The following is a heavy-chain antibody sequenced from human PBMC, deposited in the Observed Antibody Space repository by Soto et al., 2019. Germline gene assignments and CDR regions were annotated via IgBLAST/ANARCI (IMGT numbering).Heavy chain of an antibody. CDR2: ISGSGGST. CDR1: GFTFSSYD. CDR3: AITYGDYFRDLFDY. D-gene: IGHD4-17*01. Sequence: PGGSLRLSCAASGFTFSSYDMHWVRQATGKGLEWVSAISGSGGSTYYADSVKGRFTISRDNSKNTLYLQMNSLRAEVTAVYYCAITYGDYFRDLFDYWGQGTLVTVSS. V-gene: IGHV3-23*01. J-gene: IGHJ4*02.